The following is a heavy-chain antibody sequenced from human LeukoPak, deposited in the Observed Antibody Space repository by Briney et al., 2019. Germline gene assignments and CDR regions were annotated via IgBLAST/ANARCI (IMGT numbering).Heavy chain of an antibody. D-gene: IGHD6-13*01. Sequence: ASVKVSCKASGYTFTGYYMHWVRQAPGQGLEWMGWINPNSGGTNYAQKFQGKVTMTRDTSISTAYMELSRLRSDDTAVYYCARSFSSLHAFDIWGQGTMVTVSS. J-gene: IGHJ3*02. V-gene: IGHV1-2*02. CDR2: INPNSGGT. CDR3: ARSFSSLHAFDI. CDR1: GYTFTGYY.